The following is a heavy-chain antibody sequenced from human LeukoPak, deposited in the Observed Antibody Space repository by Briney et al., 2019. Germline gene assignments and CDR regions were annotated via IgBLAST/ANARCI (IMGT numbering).Heavy chain of an antibody. CDR3: AGSPEYRYGFFDY. J-gene: IGHJ4*02. V-gene: IGHV3-53*01. CDR2: IYSGGNT. CDR1: GFTLSRNY. D-gene: IGHD5-18*01. Sequence: GGSLRHSCAASGFTLSRNYMSWVRQALGKGLEWVSVIYSGGNTYYAVSGKVRFTISRDKSKNTLYLQMNSLRAEDTAVYYCAGSPEYRYGFFDYWGQGTLVTVSS.